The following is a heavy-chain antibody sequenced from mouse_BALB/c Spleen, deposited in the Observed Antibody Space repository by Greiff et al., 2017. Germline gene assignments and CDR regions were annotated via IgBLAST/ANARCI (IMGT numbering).Heavy chain of an antibody. CDR2: ISSGSSTI. CDR3: AREYYGSSYSYFDY. J-gene: IGHJ2*01. CDR1: GFTFSSFG. Sequence: EVNVVESGGGLVQPGGSRKLSCAASGFTFSSFGMHWVRQAPEKGLEWVAYISSGSSTIYYADTVKGRFTISRDNPKNTLFLQMTSLRSEDTAMYYCAREYYGSSYSYFDYWGQGTTLTVSS. V-gene: IGHV5-17*02. D-gene: IGHD1-1*01.